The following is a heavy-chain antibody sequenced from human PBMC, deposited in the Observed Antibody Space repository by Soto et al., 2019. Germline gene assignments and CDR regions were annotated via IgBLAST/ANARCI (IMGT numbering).Heavy chain of an antibody. CDR1: GYTFTSYG. CDR3: AKSGSSTSPPGNWFDP. V-gene: IGHV1-18*01. J-gene: IGHJ5*02. D-gene: IGHD2-2*01. CDR2: ISAYNGNT. Sequence: QVQLVQSGAEVKKPGASVKVSCKASGYTFTSYGISWVRQAPGQGLEWMGWISAYNGNTNYAQKLQDRGTMTTDTSKRTAYMELRSLRSDDTAVYYCAKSGSSTSPPGNWFDPWGQGTLVTVSS.